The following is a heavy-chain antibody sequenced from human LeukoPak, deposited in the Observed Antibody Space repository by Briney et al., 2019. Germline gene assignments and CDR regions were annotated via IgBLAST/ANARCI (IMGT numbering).Heavy chain of an antibody. D-gene: IGHD6-19*01. V-gene: IGHV4-4*09. Sequence: SETLSLTCTVSGGSISSYYWSWIRQPPGKGLEWIGYIYTSGSTNYDPSLKSRVTISVDASKNQFSLKLSSVTAADTAVYYCAGVGYSSGWSYDYWGQGTLVTVSS. CDR2: IYTSGST. CDR3: AGVGYSSGWSYDY. CDR1: GGSISSYY. J-gene: IGHJ4*02.